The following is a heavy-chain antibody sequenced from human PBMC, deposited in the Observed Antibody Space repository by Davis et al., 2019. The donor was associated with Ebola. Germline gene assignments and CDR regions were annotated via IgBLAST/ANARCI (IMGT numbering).Heavy chain of an antibody. CDR1: GGSISSGDYY. Sequence: PSETLSLTCTVSGGSISSGDYYWSWIRQHPGKGLEWIGYIYYSGSTYYNPSLKSRVTISVDTSKNQFSLKLSSVTAADTAVYYCARRDFGFWSGYYPWALDYWGQGTLVTVSS. J-gene: IGHJ4*02. CDR2: IYYSGST. D-gene: IGHD3-3*01. CDR3: ARRDFGFWSGYYPWALDY. V-gene: IGHV4-31*03.